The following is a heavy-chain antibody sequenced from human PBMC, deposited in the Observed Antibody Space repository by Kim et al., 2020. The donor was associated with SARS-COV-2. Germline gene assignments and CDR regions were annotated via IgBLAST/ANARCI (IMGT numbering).Heavy chain of an antibody. Sequence: NDNPSLKSRVTISVDTSKNQFSLKLSSVTAADTAVYYCARGAAVAVHFDYWGQGTLVTVSS. J-gene: IGHJ4*02. D-gene: IGHD6-19*01. CDR3: ARGAAVAVHFDY. V-gene: IGHV4-34*01.